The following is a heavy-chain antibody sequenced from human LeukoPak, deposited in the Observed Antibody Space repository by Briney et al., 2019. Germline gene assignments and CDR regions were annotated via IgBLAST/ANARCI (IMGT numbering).Heavy chain of an antibody. CDR3: ARVRSTSCYAPTDY. V-gene: IGHV1-18*01. D-gene: IGHD2-2*01. CDR1: GYTFTSYG. Sequence: ASVKVSCKASGYTFTSYGISWVRQAPGQGLEWMGWISAYNGNTNYAQKLQGRVTMTTDTSTSTAYMGLRSLRSDDTAVYYCARVRSTSCYAPTDYWGQGTLVTVSS. CDR2: ISAYNGNT. J-gene: IGHJ4*02.